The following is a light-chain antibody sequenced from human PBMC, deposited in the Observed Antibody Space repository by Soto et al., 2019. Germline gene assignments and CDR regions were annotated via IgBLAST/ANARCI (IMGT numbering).Light chain of an antibody. CDR1: QSITST. V-gene: IGKV3-15*01. Sequence: EIVLTQSPATLSVSAGGTVTLSCRASQSITSTLAWYQQKPGQAPRLLIYATSTRAADIPARFSGSGSGTEFTLTITSLQSEDFAVYYCQQYEKWPLAFGGGTRVELK. J-gene: IGKJ4*01. CDR2: ATS. CDR3: QQYEKWPLA.